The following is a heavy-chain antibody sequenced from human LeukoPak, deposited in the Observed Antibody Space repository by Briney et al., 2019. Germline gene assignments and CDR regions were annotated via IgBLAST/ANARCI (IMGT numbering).Heavy chain of an antibody. CDR2: ISYDGSNK. D-gene: IGHD6-19*01. J-gene: IGHJ4*02. V-gene: IGHV3-30*18. Sequence: GRSLRLSCAASGFTFSSYGMHWVRQAPGKGLEWVAVISYDGSNKYYADSVKGRFTISRDNSKNTLYLQMNSLRAGDTAVYYCAKDPSVAVAAPDYWGQGTLVTVSS. CDR3: AKDPSVAVAAPDY. CDR1: GFTFSSYG.